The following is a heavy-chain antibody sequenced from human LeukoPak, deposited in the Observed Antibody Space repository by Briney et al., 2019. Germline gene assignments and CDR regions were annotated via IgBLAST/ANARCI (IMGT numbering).Heavy chain of an antibody. CDR1: GGSFSGYY. CDR2: MNHSGST. J-gene: IGHJ6*03. Sequence: PSETLSLTCAVYGGSFSGYYWSWIRQPPGKGLEWIGEMNHSGSTNYNPSLKSRVTISVDTSKNQFSLRLSSVTAADTAVYYCARLTKNDSGTYRFGKKKRGYMDVWGKGTTVTTSS. CDR3: ARLTKNDSGTYRFGKKKRGYMDV. D-gene: IGHD3-10*01. V-gene: IGHV4-34*01.